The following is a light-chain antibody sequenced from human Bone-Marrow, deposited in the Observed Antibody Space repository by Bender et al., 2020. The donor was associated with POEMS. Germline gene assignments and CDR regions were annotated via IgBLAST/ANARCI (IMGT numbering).Light chain of an antibody. CDR1: NSNIGTNA. CDR3: AAWDDGLSGGV. V-gene: IGLV1-44*01. Sequence: QSVLTQPPSASGTPGQRVPIPCSGSNSNIGTNAVNWYQQFPGTAPKLLIYSGHQRPQGVPARFYAFKSGTSASLAMSGLQAEDEADYYCAAWDDGLSGGVFGGGSTLTVL. J-gene: IGLJ3*02. CDR2: SGH.